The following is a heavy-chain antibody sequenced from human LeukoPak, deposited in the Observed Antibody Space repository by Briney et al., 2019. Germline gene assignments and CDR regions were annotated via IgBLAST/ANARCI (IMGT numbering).Heavy chain of an antibody. J-gene: IGHJ4*02. CDR3: ARVFRFYNGYDFDY. CDR1: GYTITEYY. V-gene: IGHV1-2*02. D-gene: IGHD5-12*01. Sequence: ASVKVSCKASGYTITEYYMHWVRQAPGQGPELMGWIIPNNGGTKYAQMFQGRVTMTRDTSISTAYLELSRPGSDATAVYYCARVFRFYNGYDFDYWGQGTLVTVSS. CDR2: IIPNNGGT.